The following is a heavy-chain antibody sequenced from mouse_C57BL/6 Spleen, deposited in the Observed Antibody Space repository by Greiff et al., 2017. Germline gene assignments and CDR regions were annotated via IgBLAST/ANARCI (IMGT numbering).Heavy chain of an antibody. CDR2: INPNNGGT. D-gene: IGHD2-2*01. J-gene: IGHJ2*01. Sequence: EVQLQQSGPELVKPGASVKISCKASGYTFTDYYMNWVKQSHGKSLEWIGDINPNNGGTSYNQKFKGKATLTVDKSSSTAYMELRSLTSEDSAVYYCARRIDGYDFDYWGQGTTLTVSS. V-gene: IGHV1-26*01. CDR3: ARRIDGYDFDY. CDR1: GYTFTDYY.